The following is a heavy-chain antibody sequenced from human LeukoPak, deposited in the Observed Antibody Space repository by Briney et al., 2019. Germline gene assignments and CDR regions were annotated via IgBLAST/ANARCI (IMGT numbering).Heavy chain of an antibody. D-gene: IGHD5-18*01. CDR3: ARDRGGYSYGFDY. CDR1: GFTFSDYG. CDR2: ISYDGSNK. J-gene: IGHJ4*02. Sequence: GGSLRLSCAASGFTFSDYGIHWVRQAPGKGLEWVAVISYDGSNKYYADSVKGRFTISRDNSKNTLYLQMNSLRAEDTAVYYCARDRGGYSYGFDYWGQGTLVTVSS. V-gene: IGHV3-30*03.